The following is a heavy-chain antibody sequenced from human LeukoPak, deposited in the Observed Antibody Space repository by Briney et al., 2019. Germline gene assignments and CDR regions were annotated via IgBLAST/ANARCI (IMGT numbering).Heavy chain of an antibody. Sequence: GGSLRLSCAASGFTFSSYGMHWVRQAPGKGLEWVAFIRYDGSNKYYADSVKGRFTISRDNSKDTLYLQMNSLRAEDTAVYYCAKEQITFGGVIVNNFDYWGQGTLVTVSS. CDR1: GFTFSSYG. J-gene: IGHJ4*02. V-gene: IGHV3-30*02. CDR3: AKEQITFGGVIVNNFDY. D-gene: IGHD3-16*02. CDR2: IRYDGSNK.